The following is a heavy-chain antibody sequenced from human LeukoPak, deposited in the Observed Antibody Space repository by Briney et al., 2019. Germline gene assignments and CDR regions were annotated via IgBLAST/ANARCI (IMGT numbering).Heavy chain of an antibody. V-gene: IGHV1-2*02. Sequence: ASVKVSCKASGYTFTGYYMHWVRQAPGHGLEWMGWINPNSGGTNYAQKFQGRVTMTRDTSISTAYMELSRLRSDDTAVYYCARGPTVVTQYYFDYWGQGTLVTVSS. CDR3: ARGPTVVTQYYFDY. J-gene: IGHJ4*02. CDR1: GYTFTGYY. CDR2: INPNSGGT. D-gene: IGHD4-23*01.